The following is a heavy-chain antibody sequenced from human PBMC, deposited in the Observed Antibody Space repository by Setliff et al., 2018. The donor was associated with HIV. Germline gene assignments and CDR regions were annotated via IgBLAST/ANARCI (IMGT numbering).Heavy chain of an antibody. CDR2: INPSGGST. V-gene: IGHV1-46*01. J-gene: IGHJ3*02. CDR1: GYTFTSYA. CDR3: ASPRADDAFDI. Sequence: ASVKVSCKASGYTFTSYAMHWVRQAPGQGLEWMGIINPSGGSTSYAQKFQGRVTMTRDTSTSTVYMELSSLRSEDTAVYYCASPRADDAFDIWGQGTMVTVSS. D-gene: IGHD3-10*01.